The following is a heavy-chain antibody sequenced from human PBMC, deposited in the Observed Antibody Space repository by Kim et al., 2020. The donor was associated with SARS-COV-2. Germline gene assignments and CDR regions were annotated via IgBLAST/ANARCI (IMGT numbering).Heavy chain of an antibody. Sequence: GGSLRLSCAASGFTVSSNYMSWVRQAPGKGLEWVSVIYSGGSTYYADSVKGRFTISRDNSKNTLYLQMNSLRAEDTAVYYCARDWIDYDSSGADYWGQGTLVTVSS. V-gene: IGHV3-66*01. D-gene: IGHD3-22*01. CDR2: IYSGGST. CDR1: GFTVSSNY. CDR3: ARDWIDYDSSGADY. J-gene: IGHJ4*02.